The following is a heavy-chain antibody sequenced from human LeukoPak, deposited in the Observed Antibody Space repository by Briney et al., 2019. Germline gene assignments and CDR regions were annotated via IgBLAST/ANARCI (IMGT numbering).Heavy chain of an antibody. J-gene: IGHJ5*02. V-gene: IGHV4-59*11. CDR1: GGSISSHY. CDR2: IYYSGST. Sequence: SXXLSLTCTVSGGSISSHYWSWIRQPPGKGLEWIGYIYYSGSTNYNPSLKSRVTISVDTSKNQFSLKLSSVTAADTAVYYCARTVTTSPRDNWFDPWGQGTLVTVSS. CDR3: ARTVTTSPRDNWFDP. D-gene: IGHD4-11*01.